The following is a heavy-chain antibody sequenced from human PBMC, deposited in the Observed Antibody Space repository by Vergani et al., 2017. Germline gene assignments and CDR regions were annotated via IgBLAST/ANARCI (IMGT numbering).Heavy chain of an antibody. CDR3: AKPSGYNYDGFDY. CDR2: ISWNRGNI. V-gene: IGHV3-9*01. D-gene: IGHD5-18*01. J-gene: IGHJ4*02. Sequence: EVQLVESGGGLVQPGRSLRLSCAASGFTFDDYAMHWVRQAPGKGLEWVSGISWNRGNIGYADSVKGRFTISRDNAKNSLYLQMNSLRAEDTALYYCAKPSGYNYDGFDYWGQGTLVTVSS. CDR1: GFTFDDYA.